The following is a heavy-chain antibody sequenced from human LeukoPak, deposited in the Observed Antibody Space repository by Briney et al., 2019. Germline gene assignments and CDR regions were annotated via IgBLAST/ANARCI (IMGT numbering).Heavy chain of an antibody. V-gene: IGHV4-39*01. CDR3: ARSYSSSSHYYYYYMDV. J-gene: IGHJ6*03. D-gene: IGHD6-6*01. Sequence: SEALSLTCTVSGGSISSSSYYWGWIRQPPGKGLEWIGSIYYSGSTYYNPSLKSRVTISVDTSKNQFSLKLSSVTAADTAVYCCARSYSSSSHYYYYYMDVWGKGTTVTVSS. CDR1: GGSISSSSYY. CDR2: IYYSGST.